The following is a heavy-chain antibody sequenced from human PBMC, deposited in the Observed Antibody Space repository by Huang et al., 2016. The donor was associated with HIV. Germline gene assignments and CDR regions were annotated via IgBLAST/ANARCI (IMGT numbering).Heavy chain of an antibody. J-gene: IGHJ4*01. V-gene: IGHV3-23*01. Sequence: EVQLLESGGTLVKPGGSLRLSCEASGFPFRDYDLSWVRRNPDKGLEWVSTSSGSGGTTHYADSVKGRFTISRDNSNKTLYLHMVSLRAEDTALYYYAKEQKTIFGVAISFFDYWGQGTLVTVSS. CDR1: GFPFRDYD. D-gene: IGHD3-3*01. CDR2: SSGSGGTT. CDR3: AKEQKTIFGVAISFFDY.